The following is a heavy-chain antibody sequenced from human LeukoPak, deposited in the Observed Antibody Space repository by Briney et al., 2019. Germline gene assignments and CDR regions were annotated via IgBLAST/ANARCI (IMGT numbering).Heavy chain of an antibody. CDR1: GFTFSSYA. V-gene: IGHV3-23*01. CDR3: AKGPNSYGSGSYVDY. Sequence: QPGGSLRLSCAASGFTFSSYAMSWVRRAPGKGLEWVSAISGSGGSTYYADSVKGRFTISRDNYKNTLYLQMNSLRAEDTAVYYCAKGPNSYGSGSYVDYWGQGTLVTVSS. CDR2: ISGSGGST. J-gene: IGHJ4*02. D-gene: IGHD3-10*01.